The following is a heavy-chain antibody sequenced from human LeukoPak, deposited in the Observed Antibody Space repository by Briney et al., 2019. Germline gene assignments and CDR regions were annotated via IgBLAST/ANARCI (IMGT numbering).Heavy chain of an antibody. CDR1: GFIFSGSA. J-gene: IGHJ5*02. Sequence: PGGSLRLSCEASGFIFSGSAIHWVRQASGRGLEWVGRIRNKANSYGTAYAASVKGRFTISRDDSKNTAYLQMNSLRAEDTAVYYCAKGYCSSTSCFFNWFDPWGQGTLVTVSS. D-gene: IGHD2-2*01. CDR2: IRNKANSYGT. CDR3: AKGYCSSTSCFFNWFDP. V-gene: IGHV3-73*01.